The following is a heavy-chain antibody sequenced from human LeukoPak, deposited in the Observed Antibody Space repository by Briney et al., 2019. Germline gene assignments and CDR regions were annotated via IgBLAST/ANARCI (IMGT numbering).Heavy chain of an antibody. CDR3: ARGYGEYSGYDYVYYFDY. D-gene: IGHD5-12*01. V-gene: IGHV4-34*01. CDR2: INHSGST. CDR1: GGSFSGYY. Sequence: SETLSLTCAVYGGSFSGYYWSWIRQPPGKGLEWIGEINHSGSTNYNPSLKSRVTVSVDTSKNQFSLKLSSVTAADTAVYYCARGYGEYSGYDYVYYFDYWGQGTLVTVSS. J-gene: IGHJ4*02.